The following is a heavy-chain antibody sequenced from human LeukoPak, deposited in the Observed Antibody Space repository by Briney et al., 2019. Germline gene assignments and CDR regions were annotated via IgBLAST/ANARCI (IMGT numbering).Heavy chain of an antibody. CDR1: GGTFSSYA. J-gene: IGHJ6*02. CDR3: ARDYYGSGSPRYYYYGMDV. Sequence: ASVKVSCKASGGTFSSYAISWVRQAPGQGLEWMGRIIPILGIANYAQKFQGRVTITADKSTSTAYMELGSLRSEDTAVYYCARDYYGSGSPRYYYYGMDVWGQGTTVTVSS. D-gene: IGHD3-10*01. V-gene: IGHV1-69*04. CDR2: IIPILGIA.